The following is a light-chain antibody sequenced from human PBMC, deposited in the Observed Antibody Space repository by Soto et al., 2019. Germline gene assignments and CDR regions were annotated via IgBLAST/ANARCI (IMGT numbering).Light chain of an antibody. J-gene: IGLJ1*01. CDR3: SSYTSSSIDV. V-gene: IGLV2-23*01. CDR1: SSDVGGYNL. Sequence: QSVLTQPASVSGSPGQSITVSCAGTSSDVGGYNLVSWYQQHPGKAPKLIIYEGTERPSGISPRFSGSKSGNTASLTISGLQGEDEADYYCSSYTSSSIDVFGSGTKVTVL. CDR2: EGT.